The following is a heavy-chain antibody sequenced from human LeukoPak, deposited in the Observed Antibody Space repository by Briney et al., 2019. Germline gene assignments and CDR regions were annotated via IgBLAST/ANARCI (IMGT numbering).Heavy chain of an antibody. D-gene: IGHD3-22*01. CDR1: GGTFISYA. CDR2: IIPIFGTA. CDR3: ARAGYYYDSSGYYLLDAFDI. J-gene: IGHJ3*02. Sequence: ASVKVSCKASGGTFISYAISWVRQAPGQGLEWMGGIIPIFGTANYAQKFQGRVTITTGESTSTAYMELSSLRSEDTAVYYCARAGYYYDSSGYYLLDAFDIWGQGTMVTVSS. V-gene: IGHV1-69*05.